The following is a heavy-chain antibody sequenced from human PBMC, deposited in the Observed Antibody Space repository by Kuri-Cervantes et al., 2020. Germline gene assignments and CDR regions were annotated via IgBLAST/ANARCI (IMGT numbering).Heavy chain of an antibody. V-gene: IGHV4-59*01. CDR1: GGSISSYY. D-gene: IGHD5-18*01. CDR2: IYYSGST. CDR3: ARARIQLWLRYFDY. Sequence: GSLRLSCTVSGGSISSYYWSWIRQPPGKGLEWTGYIYYSGSTNYNPSLKSRVTISVDTSKNQFSLKLSSVTAADTAVYYCARARIQLWLRYFDYWGQGTLVTVSS. J-gene: IGHJ4*02.